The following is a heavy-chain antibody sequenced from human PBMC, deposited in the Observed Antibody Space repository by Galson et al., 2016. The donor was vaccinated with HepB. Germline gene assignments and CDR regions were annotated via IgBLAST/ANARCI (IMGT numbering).Heavy chain of an antibody. Sequence: SLRLSCEASGCSFNNYGMNWVRQAPGQGLEWVASISAVVYSTYYAESVQGRVTISTDKSKNTLDLQMNSLRSEDTAIYYCAKGLQYYSYALDVWGQGTTVTVSS. CDR2: ISAVVYST. CDR3: AKGLQYYSYALDV. V-gene: IGHV3-23*01. CDR1: GCSFNNYG. J-gene: IGHJ6*02.